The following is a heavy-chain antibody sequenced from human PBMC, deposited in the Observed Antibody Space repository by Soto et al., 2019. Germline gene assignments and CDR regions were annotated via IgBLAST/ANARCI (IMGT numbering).Heavy chain of an antibody. J-gene: IGHJ6*02. D-gene: IGHD3-3*01. CDR3: ARDLPYYDFWSGYSEPGLYYYGMDV. CDR1: GFTFSSYW. CDR2: INIDGSST. Sequence: PGGSLRLSCAASGFTFSSYWMHWVRQAPGKGLVWVSRINIDGSSTSHADSVKGRFTISRDNSKNTLYLQMNSLRAEDTAVYYCARDLPYYDFWSGYSEPGLYYYGMDVWGQGTTVTVSS. V-gene: IGHV3-74*01.